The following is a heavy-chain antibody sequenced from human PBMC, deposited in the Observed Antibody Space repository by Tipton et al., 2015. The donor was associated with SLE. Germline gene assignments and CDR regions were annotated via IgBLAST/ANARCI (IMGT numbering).Heavy chain of an antibody. J-gene: IGHJ4*02. V-gene: IGHV3-23*01. CDR1: GLTFSSYA. D-gene: IGHD6-6*01. CDR3: AKVSYSSSPSPPDY. Sequence: GSLRLSCAASGLTFSSYAMSWVRQAPGKGLEWLSAISGSGGNTYYADSVKGRFTISRDNSKNTLYLQMTSLRAEDTAVYYCAKVSYSSSPSPPDYWGQGTLVTVSS. CDR2: ISGSGGNT.